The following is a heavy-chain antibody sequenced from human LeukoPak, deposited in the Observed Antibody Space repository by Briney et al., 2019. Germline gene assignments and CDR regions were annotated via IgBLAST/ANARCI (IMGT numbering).Heavy chain of an antibody. D-gene: IGHD2-2*01. J-gene: IGHJ5*02. Sequence: GASVKVSCKASGYTFTSYGISWVRQAPGQGLEWMGWISAYNGNTNYAQKLQGRVTMTTDTSTSTAYMELRSLGSDDTAVYYCARGLYCSSTSCYPVGWFDPWGQGTLVTVSS. CDR1: GYTFTSYG. V-gene: IGHV1-18*01. CDR2: ISAYNGNT. CDR3: ARGLYCSSTSCYPVGWFDP.